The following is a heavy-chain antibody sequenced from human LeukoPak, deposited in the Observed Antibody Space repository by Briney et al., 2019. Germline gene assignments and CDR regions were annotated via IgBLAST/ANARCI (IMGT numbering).Heavy chain of an antibody. Sequence: PSETLSLTCTVSGGSISSYYWSWIRQPPGKGLEWIGYIYHSGSTNYNPSLKSRVTISADTSKNQFSLKLSSVTAADTAVYYCARNGYPLYHYYMDVWGKGTTVTVSS. J-gene: IGHJ6*03. D-gene: IGHD5-24*01. V-gene: IGHV4-59*01. CDR1: GGSISSYY. CDR2: IYHSGST. CDR3: ARNGYPLYHYYMDV.